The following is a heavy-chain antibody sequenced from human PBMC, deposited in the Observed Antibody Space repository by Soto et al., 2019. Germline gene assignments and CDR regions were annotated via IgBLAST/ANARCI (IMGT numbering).Heavy chain of an antibody. CDR3: ARSRVTYYYDRSAFDI. J-gene: IGHJ3*02. CDR2: IIPIFGTA. V-gene: IGHV1-69*01. D-gene: IGHD3-22*01. Sequence: QVQLVQSGAEVKKPGSSVKVSCKASGGTFSSYAISWVRQAPGQGLEWMGGIIPIFGTANYAQKVQGRVTITADESTNTAYMELSSLRSEDTAVYYCARSRVTYYYDRSAFDIWGQGTMVTVSS. CDR1: GGTFSSYA.